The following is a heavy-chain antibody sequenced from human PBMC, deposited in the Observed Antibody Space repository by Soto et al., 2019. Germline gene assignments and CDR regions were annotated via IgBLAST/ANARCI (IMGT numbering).Heavy chain of an antibody. CDR3: ARDHDYSNYRWFDP. D-gene: IGHD4-4*01. CDR2: ISSSSSYI. J-gene: IGHJ5*02. V-gene: IGHV3-21*01. Sequence: GGSLRLSCAASGFTFSSYSMNWVRQAPGKGLEWVSSISSSSSYIYYADSVKGRFTISRDNAKNSLYLQMNSLRAEDTAVYYCARDHDYSNYRWFDPWGQGTLVTVSS. CDR1: GFTFSSYS.